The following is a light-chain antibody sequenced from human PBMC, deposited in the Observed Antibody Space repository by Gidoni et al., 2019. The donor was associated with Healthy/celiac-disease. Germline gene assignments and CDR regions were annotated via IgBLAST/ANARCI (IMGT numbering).Light chain of an antibody. Sequence: DIHMTQSPSSLSASVGDRVTITCRASQSISSYLNWYQQKPGKAPKLLIYAASSLQSGVPSRFSGSGSGTDFTLTISSLQPEDFATYYCQQSYSTPPNTFGGGTKVEIK. J-gene: IGKJ4*01. CDR2: AAS. V-gene: IGKV1-39*01. CDR3: QQSYSTPPNT. CDR1: QSISSY.